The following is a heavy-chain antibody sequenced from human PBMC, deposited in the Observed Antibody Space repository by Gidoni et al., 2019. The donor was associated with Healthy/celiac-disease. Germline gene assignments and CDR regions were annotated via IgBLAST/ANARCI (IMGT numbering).Heavy chain of an antibody. Sequence: QVQLQQWGAGLLKPSETLSLTCAVYGGSFRSYYWSWIRQPPGKGLEWIGEINHSGSTNYKPSLKSRVTISVDTSKNQFSLKLSSVTAADTAVYYCARGRYYYDSSGASFFQHWGQGTLVTVSS. CDR2: INHSGST. CDR3: ARGRYYYDSSGASFFQH. D-gene: IGHD3-22*01. V-gene: IGHV4-34*01. J-gene: IGHJ1*01. CDR1: GGSFRSYY.